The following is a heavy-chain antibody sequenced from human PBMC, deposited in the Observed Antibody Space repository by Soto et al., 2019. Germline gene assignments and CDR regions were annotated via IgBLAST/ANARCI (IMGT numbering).Heavy chain of an antibody. J-gene: IGHJ4*02. CDR2: ISYDGSNK. V-gene: IGHV3-30-3*01. CDR1: GFTFSSYA. CDR3: ARAYYYDSSGYSPFDY. D-gene: IGHD3-22*01. Sequence: GGSLRLSCAASGFTFSSYAMHWVRQAPGKGLEWVAVISYDGSNKYYADSVKGRFTISRDNSKNTLYLQMNSLRAEDTAVYYCARAYYYDSSGYSPFDYWGQGTLVTVSS.